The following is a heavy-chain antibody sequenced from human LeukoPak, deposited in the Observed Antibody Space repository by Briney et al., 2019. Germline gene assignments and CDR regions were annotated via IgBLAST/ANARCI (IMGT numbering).Heavy chain of an antibody. CDR3: ARGTPRITMVRGVIGAFDI. Sequence: GASVKVSCKASGYTFRRYDISWVRQAPGQGLEWMGWISAYNGNTDYARKFQGRVTMTRDTSISTAYMELSRLRSDDTAVYYCARGTPRITMVRGVIGAFDIWGQGTMVTVSS. J-gene: IGHJ3*02. D-gene: IGHD3-10*01. CDR1: GYTFRRYD. CDR2: ISAYNGNT. V-gene: IGHV1-18*01.